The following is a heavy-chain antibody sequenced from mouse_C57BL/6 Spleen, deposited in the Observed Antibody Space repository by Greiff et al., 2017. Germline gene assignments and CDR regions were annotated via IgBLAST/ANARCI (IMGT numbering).Heavy chain of an antibody. CDR1: GFTFSSYA. J-gene: IGHJ2*01. CDR3: AREPSGFDY. Sequence: EVQGVESGGGLVKPGGSLKLSCAASGFTFSSYAMSWVRQTPEKRLEWVATISDGGSYTYYPDNVKGRFTISRDNAKNNLYLQMSHLKSEDTAMYYCAREPSGFDYWGQGTTLTVSS. CDR2: ISDGGSYT. V-gene: IGHV5-4*01.